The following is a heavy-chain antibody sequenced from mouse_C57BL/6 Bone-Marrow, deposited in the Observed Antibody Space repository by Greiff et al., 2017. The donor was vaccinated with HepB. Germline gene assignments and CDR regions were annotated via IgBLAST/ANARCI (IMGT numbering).Heavy chain of an antibody. V-gene: IGHV7-3*01. Sequence: EVKLMESGGGLVQPGGSLSLSCAASGFTFTDYYMSWVRQPPGKALEWLGFIRNKANGYSTEYSASVKGRFTISRDNSQSILYLQMNALRAEDSATYYCARYETDYFDCWGQGTTLTVAS. CDR3: ARYETDYFDC. J-gene: IGHJ2*01. CDR1: GFTFTDYY. CDR2: IRNKANGYST.